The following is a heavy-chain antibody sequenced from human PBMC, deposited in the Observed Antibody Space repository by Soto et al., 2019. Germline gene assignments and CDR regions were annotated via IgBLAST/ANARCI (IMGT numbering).Heavy chain of an antibody. J-gene: IGHJ4*02. V-gene: IGHV3-30-3*01. CDR1: GFTFSSYA. CDR2: ISYDGSNK. Sequence: QVQLVESGGGVVQPGRSLRLSCAASGFTFSSYAMHWVRQAPGKGLEWVAVISYDGSNKYYADSVKGRFTISRDNSKNTLYLQMNSLRAEGTAVYYCARDAARDLIVAGNFDYWGQGTLVTVSS. CDR3: ARDAARDLIVAGNFDY. D-gene: IGHD5-12*01.